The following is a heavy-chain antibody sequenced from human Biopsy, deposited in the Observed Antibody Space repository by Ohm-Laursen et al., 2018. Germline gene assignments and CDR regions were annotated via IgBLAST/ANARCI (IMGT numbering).Heavy chain of an antibody. V-gene: IGHV4-31*01. J-gene: IGHJ3*02. CDR1: GASISSAAYH. CDR3: ARGEAGVYDALDI. Sequence: TLSLTCTVSGASISSAAYHWSWIRQLPGKGLEWIGYISHSGSTSYNPSLRSLVTISTDTSTTPFSLKVRSGTAPDMAMYYCARGEAGVYDALDIWGQGTMVTVSS. CDR2: ISHSGST. D-gene: IGHD5/OR15-5a*01.